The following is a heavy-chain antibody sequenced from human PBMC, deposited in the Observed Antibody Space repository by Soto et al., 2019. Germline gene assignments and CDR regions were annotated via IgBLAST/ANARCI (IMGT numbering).Heavy chain of an antibody. J-gene: IGHJ4*02. Sequence: EVQLVESGGXLVQPGGXLXLXXVAXGFTXETYWMSWXRQAPGKELEWVANIAHDGTTKYYLDSVKGRFTISXXXXXXXXXXXXXSLRAEDAAVYYCGRIYGGYDLVDYWGQGTLVTVSS. D-gene: IGHD5-12*01. CDR3: GRIYGGYDLVDY. V-gene: IGHV3-7*01. CDR1: GFTXETYW. CDR2: IAHDGTTK.